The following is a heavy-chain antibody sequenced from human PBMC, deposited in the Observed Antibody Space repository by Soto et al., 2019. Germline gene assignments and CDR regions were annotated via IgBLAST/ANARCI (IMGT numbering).Heavy chain of an antibody. J-gene: IGHJ6*02. CDR3: ARQGGSGYYYYYGFDV. CDR2: IYHSGST. V-gene: IGHV4-4*02. Sequence: SETLSLTCAVSGGSISSSNWWSWVRQPPGKGLEWIGEIYHSGSTYYNPSLKSRVTISVDTSKNQFSLKLSSVTAADTAVYYCARQGGSGYYYYYGFDVWGQGTTVTVSS. CDR1: GGSISSSNW. D-gene: IGHD3-10*01.